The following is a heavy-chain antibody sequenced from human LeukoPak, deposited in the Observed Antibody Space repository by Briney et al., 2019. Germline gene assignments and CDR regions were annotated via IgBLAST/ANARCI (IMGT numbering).Heavy chain of an antibody. Sequence: GGSLRLSRAPSAFTLSSEYMSWVPQAPGERLEWGSNIYHGGPPHYAHSLKGRFTITRDNSKNTLYLQMNSLRAEDTAVYYCARRYPYSSAWHPRAFDVWGQGKMVTVSS. D-gene: IGHD6-19*01. CDR1: AFTLSSEY. CDR3: ARRYPYSSAWHPRAFDV. CDR2: IYHGGPP. J-gene: IGHJ3*01. V-gene: IGHV3-66*01.